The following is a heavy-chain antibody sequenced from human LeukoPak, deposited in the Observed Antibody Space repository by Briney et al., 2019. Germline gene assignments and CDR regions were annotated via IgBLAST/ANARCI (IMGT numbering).Heavy chain of an antibody. CDR1: GFTFDDYA. CDR2: ISWNSGSI. D-gene: IGHD6-19*01. V-gene: IGHV3-9*01. J-gene: IGHJ4*02. Sequence: GGSLRLSCAASGFTFDDYAMHWVRQAPGKGLEWVSGISWNSGSIGYADSVKGRFTISRDNAKNSLYLQMNSLRAEDTALYYYAKDKSGSGWYVYYFDYWGQGTLVTVSS. CDR3: AKDKSGSGWYVYYFDY.